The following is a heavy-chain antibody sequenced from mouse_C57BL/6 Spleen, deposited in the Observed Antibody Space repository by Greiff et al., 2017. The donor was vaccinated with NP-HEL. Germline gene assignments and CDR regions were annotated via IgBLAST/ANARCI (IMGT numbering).Heavy chain of an antibody. V-gene: IGHV1-53*01. Sequence: QVQLQQPGTELVKPGASVKLSCKASGYTFTSYWMHWVKQRPGQGLEWIGNINPSNGGTNYNEKFKSKATLTVDKSSSTAYMQLSSLTCEDSAVYYCSRWGTTVVAKDFDVWGTGTTVTVSS. CDR1: GYTFTSYW. CDR3: SRWGTTVVAKDFDV. CDR2: INPSNGGT. D-gene: IGHD1-1*01. J-gene: IGHJ1*03.